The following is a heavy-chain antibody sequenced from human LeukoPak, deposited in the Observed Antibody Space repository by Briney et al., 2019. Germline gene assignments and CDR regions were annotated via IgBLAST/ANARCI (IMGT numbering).Heavy chain of an antibody. CDR3: ARDVVITFGGVGF. CDR1: GGSISSSSYY. Sequence: ASETLSLTCTVSGGSISSSSYYWGWIRQPPGKGLEWIGSIYYSGSTYYNPSLKSRVTISVDTSKNQFSLKLSSVTAADTAVYYCARDVVITFGGVGFWGQGTMVTVSS. CDR2: IYYSGST. J-gene: IGHJ3*01. D-gene: IGHD3-16*01. V-gene: IGHV4-39*07.